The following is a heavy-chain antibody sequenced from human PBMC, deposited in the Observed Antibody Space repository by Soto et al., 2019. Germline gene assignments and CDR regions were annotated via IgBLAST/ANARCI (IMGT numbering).Heavy chain of an antibody. Sequence: ASVKVSCKASGYTFTSYYMHWVRQAPGQGLEWMGIINPSGGSTSYAQKLQGRVTMTTDTSTSTAYMELRSLRSDDTAVYYCARGAITIFGVVHMGAFDIWGQGTMVTVSS. V-gene: IGHV1-46*01. D-gene: IGHD3-3*01. J-gene: IGHJ3*02. CDR1: GYTFTSYY. CDR3: ARGAITIFGVVHMGAFDI. CDR2: INPSGGST.